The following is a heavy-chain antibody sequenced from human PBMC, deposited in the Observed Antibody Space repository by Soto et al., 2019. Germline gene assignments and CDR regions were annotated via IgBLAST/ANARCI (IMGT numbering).Heavy chain of an antibody. J-gene: IGHJ4*02. Sequence: GGSLRLSCAASGFTFSSYAMSWVRQAPGKGLEWVSAISGSGGSTYYADSVKGRFTISRDNSKNTLYLQMNSLRAEDTAVYYCAKTFPVSIAVAGYFDYWGQGTLVTVSS. CDR3: AKTFPVSIAVAGYFDY. V-gene: IGHV3-23*01. CDR1: GFTFSSYA. D-gene: IGHD6-19*01. CDR2: ISGSGGST.